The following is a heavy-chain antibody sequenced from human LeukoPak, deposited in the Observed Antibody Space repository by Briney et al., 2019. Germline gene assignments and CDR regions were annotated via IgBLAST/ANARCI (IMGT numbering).Heavy chain of an antibody. CDR2: VDTDGSST. CDR3: ARLGGGNYFDY. J-gene: IGHJ4*02. CDR1: GFSLSSYW. V-gene: IGHV3-74*01. Sequence: PGGSLRLSCAASGFSLSSYWMYWVRQAPGKGLVWVSRVDTDGSSTIYADSVKGRFTISRDNAKNTLYLQMSSLRAEDTAVYYCARLGGGNYFDYWGQGTLVTVSS.